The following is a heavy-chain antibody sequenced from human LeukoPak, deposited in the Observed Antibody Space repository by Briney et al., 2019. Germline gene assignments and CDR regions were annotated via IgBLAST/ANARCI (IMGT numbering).Heavy chain of an antibody. V-gene: IGHV3-23*01. D-gene: IGHD3-10*01. CDR3: AKDYYGSGSYYNPYDP. CDR1: GFTFSSYA. CDR2: ISGTGGTT. Sequence: GGSLRLSCAASGFTFSSYAMSWVRQAPGKGLEWVSGISGTGGTTYYAVSVKGRFTISRDNSKNTLYLQVNSLRAEDTAVYYCAKDYYGSGSYYNPYDPWGQGTLVTVSS. J-gene: IGHJ5*02.